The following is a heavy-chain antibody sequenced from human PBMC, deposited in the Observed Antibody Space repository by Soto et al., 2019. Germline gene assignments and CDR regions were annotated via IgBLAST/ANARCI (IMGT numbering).Heavy chain of an antibody. Sequence: GGSLRLSCAASGFPFSIYGMHLVRQAPGKGLEWVAVISYDGSNKYYADSVKGRFTISRDNSKNTLYLQMNSLRAEDTAVYYCAKLSGSMTPIILNGQVDVWGQGTTVTVSS. CDR1: GFPFSIYG. V-gene: IGHV3-30*18. D-gene: IGHD2-8*01. CDR2: ISYDGSNK. J-gene: IGHJ6*02. CDR3: AKLSGSMTPIILNGQVDV.